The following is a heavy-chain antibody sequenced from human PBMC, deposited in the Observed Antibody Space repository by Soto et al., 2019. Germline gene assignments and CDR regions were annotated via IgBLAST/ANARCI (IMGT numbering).Heavy chain of an antibody. D-gene: IGHD2-8*01. Sequence: GGSLRLSCAASGFTFSSYSMNWVRQAPGKGLEWVSSISSSSYIYYADSVKGRFTISRDNAKNSLYLQMNSLRAEDTAVYYCARGGLEVLMVYAIPDYYYGMDVWGQGTTVTVSS. CDR3: ARGGLEVLMVYAIPDYYYGMDV. CDR2: ISSSSYI. J-gene: IGHJ6*02. V-gene: IGHV3-21*01. CDR1: GFTFSSYS.